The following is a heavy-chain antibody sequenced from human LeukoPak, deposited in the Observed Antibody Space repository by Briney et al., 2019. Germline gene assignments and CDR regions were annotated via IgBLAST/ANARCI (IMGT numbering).Heavy chain of an antibody. D-gene: IGHD3-22*01. CDR3: ARDYDSSGFIGH. CDR2: IYYSGST. Sequence: KPSQTLSLTCTVSGGSISSGGYYWSWIRQHPGKGLEWIGYIYYSGSTYYNPSLKSRVTISVDTSKNQFSLNMSSVTAADTAVYYCARDYDSSGFIGHWGQGTLVTVSS. V-gene: IGHV4-31*03. J-gene: IGHJ5*02. CDR1: GGSISSGGYY.